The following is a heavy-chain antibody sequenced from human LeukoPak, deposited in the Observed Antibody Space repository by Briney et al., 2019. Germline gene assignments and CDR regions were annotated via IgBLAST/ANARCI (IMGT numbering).Heavy chain of an antibody. D-gene: IGHD5-18*01. V-gene: IGHV1-8*01. J-gene: IGHJ6*03. CDR2: MNPNSGNT. Sequence: GASVKVSCRASGYTFTSYDINWVRQATGQGLEWMGWMNPNSGNTGYAQKSQGRVTMTRNTSISTAYVELSSLRSEDTAVYYCARGRRVQLRTRRNYYYYYMDVWGKGTTVTVSS. CDR1: GYTFTSYD. CDR3: ARGRRVQLRTRRNYYYYYMDV.